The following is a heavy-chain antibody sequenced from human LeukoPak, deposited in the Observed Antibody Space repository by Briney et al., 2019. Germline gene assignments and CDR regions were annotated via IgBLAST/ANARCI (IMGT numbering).Heavy chain of an antibody. D-gene: IGHD6-13*01. J-gene: IGHJ3*02. CDR3: ARDARGAVAADDAFDI. CDR1: GFTFTSHD. V-gene: IGHV1-8*01. CDR2: MNPNSGNT. Sequence: GASVKVSCKASGFTFTSHDYNWVRQAAGQGLEWMGWMNPNSGNTGYAQKFQGRVTMTRDTPITTVYMELSSLTSEDTAVYYCARDARGAVAADDAFDIWGQGTMVTVSS.